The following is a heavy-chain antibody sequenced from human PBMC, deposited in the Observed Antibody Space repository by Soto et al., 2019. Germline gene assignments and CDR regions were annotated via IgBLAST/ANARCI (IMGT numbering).Heavy chain of an antibody. D-gene: IGHD1-20*01. V-gene: IGHV1-8*02. CDR1: GYTFTSYD. Sequence: ASVKVSCKASGYTFTSYDINWVRQATGQGLEWMGWMNPNSGNTGYAQKFQGRVTMTRNTSISTAYMELSSLRSEDTAVYYCARGPGITGNNWFDPWGQGTLVTVSS. CDR3: ARGPGITGNNWFDP. J-gene: IGHJ5*02. CDR2: MNPNSGNT.